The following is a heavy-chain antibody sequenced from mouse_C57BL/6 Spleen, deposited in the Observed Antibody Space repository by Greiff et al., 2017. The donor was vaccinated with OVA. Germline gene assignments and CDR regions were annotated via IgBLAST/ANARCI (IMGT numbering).Heavy chain of an antibody. D-gene: IGHD1-1*01. V-gene: IGHV1-69*01. CDR3: ARGRVDGDY. J-gene: IGHJ2*01. CDR1: GYTFTSYW. CDR2: IDPYDSYT. Sequence: QVQLQQPGAELVMPGASVKLSCKASGYTFTSYWMHWVKQRPGQGLEWIGEIDPYDSYTNYNQKFKGKSTLTVDKSSSTAYMQLSSLTSEDSAVYYCARGRVDGDYWGQGTTLTVSS.